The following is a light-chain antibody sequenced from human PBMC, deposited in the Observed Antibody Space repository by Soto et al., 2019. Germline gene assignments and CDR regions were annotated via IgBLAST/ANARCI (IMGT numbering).Light chain of an antibody. CDR3: QHFNNLPFT. Sequence: IVMTQSPATLSVSPGERATLSCRASQSVSTNLAWYQQKPGQPPSLVVYGASARATGIPARFSGSGSGTEFTLTISILQSEDFAVYYCQHFNNLPFTFGQGTKLEIK. J-gene: IGKJ2*01. CDR1: QSVSTN. V-gene: IGKV3-15*01. CDR2: GAS.